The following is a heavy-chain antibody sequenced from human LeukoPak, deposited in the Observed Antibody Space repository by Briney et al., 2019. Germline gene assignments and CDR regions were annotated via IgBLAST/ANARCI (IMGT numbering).Heavy chain of an antibody. CDR3: ARDPAYGGYEGSFDY. CDR1: DDSISTYY. Sequence: SETLSLTCTVTDDSISTYYWSWIRQPPSKELEWIGYLYYTGYTKYNPSLKSRVTISLGTSKNQFSLKLTSVTAADTAVYYCARDPAYGGYEGSFDYWGQGVLVTVSS. CDR2: LYYTGYT. V-gene: IGHV4-59*01. D-gene: IGHD5-12*01. J-gene: IGHJ4*02.